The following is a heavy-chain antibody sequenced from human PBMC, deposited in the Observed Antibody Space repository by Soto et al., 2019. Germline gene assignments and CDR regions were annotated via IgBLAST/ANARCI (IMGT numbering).Heavy chain of an antibody. J-gene: IGHJ5*02. CDR3: ARHHRSVIIKGYNWFDP. CDR1: GGSISSSSYY. Sequence: QLQLQESGPGLVKPSETLSLTCTVSGGSISSSSYYWGWIRQPPGKGLEWIGSIYYSGSTYYNPSLKSRVTISVDTSKTQFSLKLSSVTAADTAVYYCARHHRSVIIKGYNWFDPWGQGTLVTVSS. V-gene: IGHV4-39*01. D-gene: IGHD3-10*01. CDR2: IYYSGST.